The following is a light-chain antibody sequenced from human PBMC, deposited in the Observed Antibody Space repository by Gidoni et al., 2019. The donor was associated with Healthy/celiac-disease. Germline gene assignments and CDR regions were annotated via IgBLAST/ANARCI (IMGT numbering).Light chain of an antibody. V-gene: IGKV3-15*01. J-gene: IGKJ4*01. CDR1: QSVSSN. CDR3: QQYNNWPPLT. Sequence: ELVITQSPATLSVSPGERATLSCRASQSVSSNFSWYQQKPRQAPRRLIYGASTSATGSPARFSGSGSATEFTLTISSLQSEDFAVYYCQQYNNWPPLTFGGGTKVEIK. CDR2: GAS.